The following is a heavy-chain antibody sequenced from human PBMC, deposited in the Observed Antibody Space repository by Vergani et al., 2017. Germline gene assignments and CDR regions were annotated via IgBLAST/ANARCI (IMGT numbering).Heavy chain of an antibody. CDR3: ARHPRGILTGYYNWFDP. CDR1: GGSFSGYY. CDR2: INHSGST. J-gene: IGHJ5*02. Sequence: QVQLQQWGAGLLKPSETLSLTCAVYGGSFSGYYWSWIRQPPGKGLEWIGEINHSGSTNYNPSLKSRFTISVDTSKNQFSLKLSSVTAADTAVYYCARHPRGILTGYYNWFDPWGQGTLVTVSS. V-gene: IGHV4-34*01. D-gene: IGHD3-9*01.